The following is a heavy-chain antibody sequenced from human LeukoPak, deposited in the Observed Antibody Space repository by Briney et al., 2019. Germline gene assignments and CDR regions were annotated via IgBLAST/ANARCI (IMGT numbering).Heavy chain of an antibody. J-gene: IGHJ6*03. CDR1: GFTFKNYA. Sequence: SGGSLRLSCAASGFTFKNYAMNWVRQTPGKGLEWVSSISENGANPHYADSVKGRFTIFRDNAKNSLYLQMNSLRAEDTAVYYCARGRGSSYYYYMDAWGKGTTVTVSS. CDR3: ARGRGSSYYYYMDA. V-gene: IGHV3-23*01. D-gene: IGHD3-10*01. CDR2: ISENGANP.